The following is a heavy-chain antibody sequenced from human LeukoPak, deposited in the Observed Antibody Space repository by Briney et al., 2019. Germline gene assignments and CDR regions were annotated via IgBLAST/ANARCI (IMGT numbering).Heavy chain of an antibody. CDR1: VFTFSDYG. CDR3: AKIEAQSYYGSQGPY. V-gene: IGHV3-30*18. Sequence: GGSLRLSCAASVFTFSDYGMHWVRQAPGKGLEWVAVISYDGSNKYYADSVKGRFTISRDNSKNTLYLQMNSLRAEDTAVYYCAKIEAQSYYGSQGPYWGQGTLVTVSS. CDR2: ISYDGSNK. D-gene: IGHD3-22*01. J-gene: IGHJ4*02.